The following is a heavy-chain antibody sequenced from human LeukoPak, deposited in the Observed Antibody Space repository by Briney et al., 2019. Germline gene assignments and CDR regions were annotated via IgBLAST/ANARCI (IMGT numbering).Heavy chain of an antibody. CDR3: ASNIVVAYDAFDI. D-gene: IGHD2-2*01. V-gene: IGHV1-2*02. Sequence: ASVKVSCKASGYTFTGYYMHWVRQAPGQGLEWMGWINPNSGGTNYAQKFQGRVTMTRDTSISTAYMEVSRLRSDDTAVYYCASNIVVAYDAFDIWGQGTMVTVSS. CDR1: GYTFTGYY. CDR2: INPNSGGT. J-gene: IGHJ3*02.